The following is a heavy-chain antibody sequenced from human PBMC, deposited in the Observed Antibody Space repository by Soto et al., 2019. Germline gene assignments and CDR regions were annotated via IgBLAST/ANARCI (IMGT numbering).Heavy chain of an antibody. CDR2: ISSSSSYI. CDR3: ARIGWFGEFPDY. J-gene: IGHJ4*02. CDR1: GFTFSSYS. V-gene: IGHV3-21*01. D-gene: IGHD3-10*01. Sequence: GGSLRLSCAASGFTFSSYSMNWVRQAPGKGLEWVSSISSSSSYIYYADSVKGRFTISRDNAKNSLYLQMNSLRAEDTAVYYCARIGWFGEFPDYWGQGTLVTVSS.